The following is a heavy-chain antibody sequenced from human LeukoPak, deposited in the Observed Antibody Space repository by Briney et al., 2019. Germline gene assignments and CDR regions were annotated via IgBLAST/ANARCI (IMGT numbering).Heavy chain of an antibody. CDR3: VKDRTVAGTDARYYFDY. Sequence: GGPLRLSCAASGFTFSNYEMNWVRQAPGKGLEWVSYITSSGHIIYYADSVKGRFTISRDNAKNSLYLQMNSLRAEDTALYYCVKDRTVAGTDARYYFDYWGQGTLVTISS. CDR2: ITSSGHII. CDR1: GFTFSNYE. D-gene: IGHD6-19*01. V-gene: IGHV3-48*03. J-gene: IGHJ4*02.